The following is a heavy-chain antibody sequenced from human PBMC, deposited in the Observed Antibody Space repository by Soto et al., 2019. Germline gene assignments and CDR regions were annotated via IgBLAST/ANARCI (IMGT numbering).Heavy chain of an antibody. CDR2: IYYSGST. Sequence: LSLTCTVSGGSISSYYWSWIRQPPGKGLEWIGYIYYSGSTNYNPSLKSRVTISVDTSKNQFSLKLSSVTAADTAVYYCASQEGVVPAAIDYWGQGTLVTISS. D-gene: IGHD2-2*01. CDR1: GGSISSYY. CDR3: ASQEGVVPAAIDY. J-gene: IGHJ4*02. V-gene: IGHV4-59*08.